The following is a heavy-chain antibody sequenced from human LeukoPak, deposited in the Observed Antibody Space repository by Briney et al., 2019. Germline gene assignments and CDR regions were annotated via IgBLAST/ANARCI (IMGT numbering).Heavy chain of an antibody. J-gene: IGHJ4*02. V-gene: IGHV4-34*01. Sequence: KPSETLSLTCAVYGGSFSGYYWSWIRQPPGKGLEWIGEINHSGSTNYNPSLKSRVTISVDTSKNQFSLKLSSVTAADTAVYYCARGLSTGSHLGYWGQGTLVTVSS. CDR2: INHSGST. CDR1: GGSFSGYY. CDR3: ARGLSTGSHLGY. D-gene: IGHD7-27*01.